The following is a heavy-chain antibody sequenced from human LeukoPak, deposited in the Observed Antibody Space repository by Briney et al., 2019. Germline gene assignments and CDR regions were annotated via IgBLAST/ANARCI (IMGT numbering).Heavy chain of an antibody. CDR1: GFSLSTSGVG. Sequence: SGPTLVNPTQTLTLTCTFSGFSLSTSGVGVGWIRQPPGKALEWLALIYWDDDKRYSPSLKSRLTITKDTSKNQVVLTMTNMDPVDTATYYCAHTVKVSRVVVIPDWFDPWGQGTLVTVSS. V-gene: IGHV2-5*02. D-gene: IGHD3-22*01. CDR3: AHTVKVSRVVVIPDWFDP. J-gene: IGHJ5*02. CDR2: IYWDDDK.